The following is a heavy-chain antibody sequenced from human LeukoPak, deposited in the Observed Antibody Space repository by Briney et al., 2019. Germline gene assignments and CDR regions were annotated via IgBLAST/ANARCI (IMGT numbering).Heavy chain of an antibody. D-gene: IGHD1-26*01. V-gene: IGHV3-48*04. CDR1: GFTFSTYG. Sequence: PGGSLGLSCAASGFTFSTYGMTWVRQAPGKGLEWISYISSSSDSIKYADSVKGRFTSSRDYAKNSLYLQMNSLRADDTAVYYCARDGGLMIVGYYFDYWGQGTLVTVSS. J-gene: IGHJ4*02. CDR2: ISSSSDSI. CDR3: ARDGGLMIVGYYFDY.